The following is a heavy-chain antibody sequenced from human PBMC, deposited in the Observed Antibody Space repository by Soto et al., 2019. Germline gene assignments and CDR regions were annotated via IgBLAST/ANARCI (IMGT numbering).Heavy chain of an antibody. J-gene: IGHJ4*02. CDR2: ISGSGSPI. CDR1: GFTFSSYE. CDR3: ASKVGGTTYFVY. D-gene: IGHD1-7*01. V-gene: IGHV3-48*03. Sequence: GGSLRLSCAASGFTFSSYEMNWVRQAPGKGLEWVSYISGSGSPIYYADSVKGRFTISRDNAKNSLYLQMNSLRAEDTAIYYCASKVGGTTYFVYWGQGTLVTVSS.